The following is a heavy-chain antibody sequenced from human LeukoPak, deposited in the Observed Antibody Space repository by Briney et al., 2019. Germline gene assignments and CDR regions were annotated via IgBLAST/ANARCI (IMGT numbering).Heavy chain of an antibody. CDR2: FDPEDGET. Sequence: ASVKVSCKVSGYTLTELSMHRVRQAPGKGLEWMGGFDPEDGETIYAQKFQGRVTMTEDTSTDTAYMELSSLRSEDTAVYYCATDLRGPYYCDSRGTRTLDYWGQGTLVTVSS. CDR1: GYTLTELS. J-gene: IGHJ4*02. CDR3: ATDLRGPYYCDSRGTRTLDY. V-gene: IGHV1-24*01. D-gene: IGHD3-22*01.